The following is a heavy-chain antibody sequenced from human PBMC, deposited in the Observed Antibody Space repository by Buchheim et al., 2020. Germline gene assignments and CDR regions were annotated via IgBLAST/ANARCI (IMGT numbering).Heavy chain of an antibody. J-gene: IGHJ5*02. CDR2: IGYSGDST. CDR1: GFTFSNYA. CDR3: AKGSGNNNWYVWFDP. Sequence: EVQLLESGGGLVQPGGSLRLSCAASGFTFSNYAMNWVRQAPGKGLEWVSAIGYSGDSTYYADSVKGRFPISRDNSKNTLFLKMNSLRAEDTAVYYCAKGSGNNNWYVWFDPWGQGTL. D-gene: IGHD1-1*01. V-gene: IGHV3-23*01.